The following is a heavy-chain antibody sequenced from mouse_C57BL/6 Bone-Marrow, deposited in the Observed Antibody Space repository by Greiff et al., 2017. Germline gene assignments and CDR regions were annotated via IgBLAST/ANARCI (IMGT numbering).Heavy chain of an antibody. Sequence: EVHLVESGGALVKPGGSLQLSCAASGFTFSSYGMSWVRQTPDKRLEWVATISSGGSYTYYPDSVKGRFTISRDNAKNTLYLQMSSLKSEDTAMYYCARPIYYYGYFDYWGQGTTLTVSS. CDR3: ARPIYYYGYFDY. CDR2: ISSGGSYT. V-gene: IGHV5-6*01. CDR1: GFTFSSYG. J-gene: IGHJ2*01. D-gene: IGHD1-1*01.